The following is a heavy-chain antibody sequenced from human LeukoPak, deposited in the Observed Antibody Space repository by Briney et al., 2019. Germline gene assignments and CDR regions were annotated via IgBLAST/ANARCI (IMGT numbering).Heavy chain of an antibody. J-gene: IGHJ4*02. CDR2: INSKTDGGTT. CDR1: GFTFSSYW. Sequence: GGSLRLSCAASGFTFSSYWMSWVRQAPGKGLEWVGRINSKTDGGTTDYAAPVKGRFTISRDDSKNTLYLQMNSLKTEDTAVYYCTTDYDWAAAGYFDYWGQGTLVTVSS. V-gene: IGHV3-15*01. CDR3: TTDYDWAAAGYFDY. D-gene: IGHD6-13*01.